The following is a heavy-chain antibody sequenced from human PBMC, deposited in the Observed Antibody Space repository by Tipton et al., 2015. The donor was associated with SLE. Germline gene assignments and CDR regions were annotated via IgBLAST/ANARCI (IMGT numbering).Heavy chain of an antibody. CDR3: ARLDAFDI. CDR2: INHSGST. V-gene: IGHV4-34*01. Sequence: TLSLTCAVYGGSFRGYYWSWIRQPPGKGLEWIGEINHSGSTNYNPSLKSRVTISVDKSKNQFSLKLSSVTAADTAVYYCARLDAFDIWGQGTMVTVSS. CDR1: GGSFRGYY. J-gene: IGHJ3*02.